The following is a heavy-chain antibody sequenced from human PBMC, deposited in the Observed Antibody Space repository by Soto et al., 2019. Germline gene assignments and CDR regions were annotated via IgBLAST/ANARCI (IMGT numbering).Heavy chain of an antibody. CDR3: ARCLLGGAAT. D-gene: IGHD3-16*01. CDR2: INRSGST. Sequence: QVQLQQWGAGLLKPSETLSLTCAVYGGSLSGYYWSWIRQPPGKGLEWIGEINRSGSTNYIPSLKSRVIISVDTSKNQFSLKLSSVTAAATAVYYCARCLLGGAATWGQGTLVTVSS. J-gene: IGHJ5*02. V-gene: IGHV4-34*01. CDR1: GGSLSGYY.